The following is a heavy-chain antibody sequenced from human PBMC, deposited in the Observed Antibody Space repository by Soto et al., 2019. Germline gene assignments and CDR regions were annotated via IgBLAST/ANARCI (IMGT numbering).Heavy chain of an antibody. CDR3: ASGLSGSYWPDAFDI. CDR1: GGSISSGVYY. J-gene: IGHJ3*02. V-gene: IGHV4-31*03. CDR2: IYYSGST. Sequence: SETLSLTCTVSGGSISSGVYYWSWIRQHPGKGLEWIGYIYYSGSTYYNPSLKSRVTISVDTSKNQFSLKLSSVTAADTAVYYCASGLSGSYWPDAFDIWGQGTMVTVSS. D-gene: IGHD1-26*01.